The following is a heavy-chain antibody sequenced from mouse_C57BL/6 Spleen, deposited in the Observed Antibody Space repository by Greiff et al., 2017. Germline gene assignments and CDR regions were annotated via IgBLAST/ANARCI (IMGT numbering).Heavy chain of an antibody. Sequence: EVQRVESGGDLVKPGGSLKLSCAASGFTFSSYGMSWVRQTPDKRLEWVATISSGGSYTYYPDSVKGRFTISRDNAKNTLYLQMSSLKSEDTAMYYCARGDYGNFVYYAMDYWGQGTSVTVSS. CDR3: ARGDYGNFVYYAMDY. CDR1: GFTFSSYG. CDR2: ISSGGSYT. D-gene: IGHD2-1*01. V-gene: IGHV5-6*01. J-gene: IGHJ4*01.